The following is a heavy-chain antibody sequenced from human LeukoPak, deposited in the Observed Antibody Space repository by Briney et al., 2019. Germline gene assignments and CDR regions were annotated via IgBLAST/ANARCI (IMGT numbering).Heavy chain of an antibody. CDR1: GGSISSGSYY. J-gene: IGHJ4*02. CDR3: ASGPFYYYDSSGYFFDY. Sequence: SETLSLTCTVSGGSISSGSYYWSWIRQPAGKGLEWIGHIYTSGSTNYNPSLKSRVTISVDTSKNQFSLKLSSVTAADTAVYYCASGPFYYYDSSGYFFDYWGQGTLVTVSS. V-gene: IGHV4-61*09. CDR2: IYTSGST. D-gene: IGHD3-22*01.